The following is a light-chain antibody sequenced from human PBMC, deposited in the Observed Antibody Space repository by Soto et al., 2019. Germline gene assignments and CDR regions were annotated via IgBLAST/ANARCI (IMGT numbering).Light chain of an antibody. CDR3: ISYTGSDTSYV. CDR1: NSDIGSYSH. J-gene: IGLJ1*01. V-gene: IGLV2-14*01. CDR2: EVS. Sequence: QSALTQPASVSGSPGQSITISCTGTNSDIGSYSHVAWYQQYPGKTPKLIIYEVSYRPSGVSHRFSGSKSGITASLTISGLQAEDEADHYCISYTGSDTSYVFGTGTKVTVL.